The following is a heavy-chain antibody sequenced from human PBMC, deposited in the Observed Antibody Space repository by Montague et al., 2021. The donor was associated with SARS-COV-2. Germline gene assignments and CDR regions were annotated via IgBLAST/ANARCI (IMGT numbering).Heavy chain of an antibody. CDR3: ARHVYDILTGYYTYCYFDL. CDR2: FYYSGSS. V-gene: IGHV4-39*01. Sequence: SETLSLTCTVSGGSISSSSYYWGWIRQPPGKGLEWIGSFYYSGSSYYNPTLKSRVTISVDTYKNQFSLKLSSVTAADTSVYYCARHVYDILTGYYTYCYFDLWGRGTLVTVSS. CDR1: GGSISSSSYY. J-gene: IGHJ2*01. D-gene: IGHD3-9*01.